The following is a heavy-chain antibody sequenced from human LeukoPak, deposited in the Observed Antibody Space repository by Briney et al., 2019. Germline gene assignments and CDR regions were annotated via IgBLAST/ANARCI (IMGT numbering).Heavy chain of an antibody. Sequence: GGSLRLSCAASGFTFSSYAMSWVRQAPGKGLEWVSAISGSGGSTYYADSVRGRFTISRDNSKNTLYLQMNSLRAEDAAVYYCAKDIEAGAHTHYYYYYMDVWGKGTTVTVSS. CDR2: ISGSGGST. J-gene: IGHJ6*03. D-gene: IGHD1-26*01. CDR3: AKDIEAGAHTHYYYYYMDV. CDR1: GFTFSSYA. V-gene: IGHV3-23*01.